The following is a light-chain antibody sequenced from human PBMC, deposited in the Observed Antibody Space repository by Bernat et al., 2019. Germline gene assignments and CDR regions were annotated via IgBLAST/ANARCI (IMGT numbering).Light chain of an antibody. V-gene: IGKV3-20*01. CDR3: QQYGSSPPIT. CDR1: QSVSSSY. J-gene: IGKJ5*01. CDR2: GAS. Sequence: EIVLTQAPATLSLSPGERSTLSCRASQSVSSSYLAWYQQKPGQAPRLLISGASSRAPGIPDRFSGSGSGTDFTLTISRLEPEDFAVYYCQQYGSSPPITFGQGTRLEIK.